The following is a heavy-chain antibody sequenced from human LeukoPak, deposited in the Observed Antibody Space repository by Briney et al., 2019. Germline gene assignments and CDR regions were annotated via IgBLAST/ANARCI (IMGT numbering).Heavy chain of an antibody. CDR2: IIPIFGTA. Sequence: VASVKVSCKASGGTFSSYAISWVRQAPGQGLEWMGGIIPIFGTANYAQKFQGRVTITADESTSTAYMELSSLRSEDTAVYCCARGLITMVRGVTLLGVYYYYGMDVWGQGTTVTVSS. D-gene: IGHD3-10*01. CDR1: GGTFSSYA. CDR3: ARGLITMVRGVTLLGVYYYYGMDV. J-gene: IGHJ6*02. V-gene: IGHV1-69*13.